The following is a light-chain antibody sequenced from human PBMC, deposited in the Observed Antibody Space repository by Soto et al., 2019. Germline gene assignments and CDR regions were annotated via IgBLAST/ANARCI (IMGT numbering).Light chain of an antibody. V-gene: IGKV1-5*03. Sequence: DIQMTQSPSTLSASIGDRVTITCRASQSISSWLAWYQQKPGKAPKLLIYKASGLERGVPSRFSGSGSGTEFTLTINGLQPDDFATYYCQQHNNYPITFGQGTRLEIK. CDR3: QQHNNYPIT. J-gene: IGKJ5*01. CDR2: KAS. CDR1: QSISSW.